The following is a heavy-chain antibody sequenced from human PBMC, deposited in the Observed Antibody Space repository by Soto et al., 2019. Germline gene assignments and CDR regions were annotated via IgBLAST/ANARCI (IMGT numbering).Heavy chain of an antibody. CDR1: GGSFSGYY. Sequence: PSETLSLTCAVYGGSFSGYYWSWIRQPPGKGLEWIGEINHSGSTNYNPSLKSRVTISVDTSKNQSSLKLSAVTAADTAVYYCARGHSRWLQFFYYYGMDVWGQGTTVTVSS. CDR2: INHSGST. CDR3: ARGHSRWLQFFYYYGMDV. J-gene: IGHJ6*02. D-gene: IGHD5-12*01. V-gene: IGHV4-34*01.